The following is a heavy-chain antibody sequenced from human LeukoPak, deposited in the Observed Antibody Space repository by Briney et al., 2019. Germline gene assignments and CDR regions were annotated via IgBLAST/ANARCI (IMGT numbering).Heavy chain of an antibody. CDR3: ARTNFHDHWNLVPFDY. CDR1: GYIFSNFFSSYG. D-gene: IGHD1-7*01. V-gene: IGHV1-18*01. J-gene: IGHJ4*02. Sequence: ASVKVSCKASGYIFSNFFSSYGITWVRQAPGQGLGWMGWISPYNGKTKFAQKFQGIVTMTTETSTSTAYMELRRLRSDDTAVYYCARTNFHDHWNLVPFDYWGQGTLVTVSS. CDR2: ISPYNGKT.